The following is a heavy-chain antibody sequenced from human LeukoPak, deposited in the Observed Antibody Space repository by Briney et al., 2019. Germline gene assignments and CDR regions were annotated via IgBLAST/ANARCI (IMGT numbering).Heavy chain of an antibody. V-gene: IGHV3-23*01. CDR1: GFTFSSYA. D-gene: IGHD6-13*01. J-gene: IGHJ3*02. CDR2: ISGSGGNT. Sequence: PGGSLRLSCAASGFTFSSYAMSWVRQAPGKGLEWVSAISGSGGNTYYADSVKGRFTISRDNSKNTLYLQMNSLRAEDSAVYYCAKGFLSTSWNSDAFDMWGQGTMVTVSS. CDR3: AKGFLSTSWNSDAFDM.